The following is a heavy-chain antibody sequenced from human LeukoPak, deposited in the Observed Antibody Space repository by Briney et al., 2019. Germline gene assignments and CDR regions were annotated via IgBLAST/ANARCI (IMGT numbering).Heavy chain of an antibody. CDR3: ARQSEDYDFWSGYYHYYYYYYMDV. Sequence: SETLSLTCAVYGGSFSGYYWSWIRQPPGKGLEWIGEINHSGSTNYNPSLKSRVTISVDTSKNHFSLKLSSVTAADTAVYYCARQSEDYDFWSGYYHYYYYYYMDVWGKGTTVTVSS. D-gene: IGHD3-3*01. J-gene: IGHJ6*03. CDR2: INHSGST. CDR1: GGSFSGYY. V-gene: IGHV4-34*01.